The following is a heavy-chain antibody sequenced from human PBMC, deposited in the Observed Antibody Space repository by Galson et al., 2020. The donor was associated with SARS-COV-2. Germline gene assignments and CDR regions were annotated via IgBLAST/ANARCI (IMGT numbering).Heavy chain of an antibody. CDR2: VNTNTGDK. CDR1: GYSYTDYY. V-gene: IGHV1-2*02. J-gene: IGHJ4*02. CDR3: ARDRISAPEDFDY. Sequence: ASVKVSCQACGYSYTDYYMHWVRQAHGEGREWMGCVNTNTGDKKYKEKFQGRVSMTRDTSISTAYMELSRLTSDDTAVYYCARDRISAPEDFDYWGQVTLFTVSS. D-gene: IGHD6-13*01.